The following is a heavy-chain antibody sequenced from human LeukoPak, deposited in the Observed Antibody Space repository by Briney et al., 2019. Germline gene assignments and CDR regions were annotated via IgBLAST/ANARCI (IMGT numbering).Heavy chain of an antibody. V-gene: IGHV3-23*01. CDR1: GFTFSSYA. D-gene: IGHD6-19*01. J-gene: IGHJ4*02. Sequence: GGSLRLSCAASGFTFSSYAMSWVRQAPGKGLEWVSAISGSGGSTYYADSVKGRFTISRDNSKNTPYLQMNSLRAEDTALYYCAKGVAVAGTSFDYWGLGTLVTVSS. CDR3: AKGVAVAGTSFDY. CDR2: ISGSGGST.